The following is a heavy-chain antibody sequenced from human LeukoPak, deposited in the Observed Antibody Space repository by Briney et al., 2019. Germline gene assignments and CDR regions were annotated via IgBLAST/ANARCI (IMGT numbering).Heavy chain of an antibody. V-gene: IGHV4-39*07. J-gene: IGHJ4*02. CDR3: ARGEITDYDY. Sequence: SETLSLTCTVSGGSISSSSYYWGWIRQPPGKGLEWIGEIFPTGSTYYNLSLKSRVTISVDRSKNQFSLKLSSVTAADTAVYYCARGEITDYDYWGQGTLVTVSS. CDR2: IFPTGST. CDR1: GGSISSSSYY. D-gene: IGHD4-11*01.